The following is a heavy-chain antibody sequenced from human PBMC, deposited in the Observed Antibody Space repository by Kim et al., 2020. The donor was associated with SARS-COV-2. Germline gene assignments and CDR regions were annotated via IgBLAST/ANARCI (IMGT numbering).Heavy chain of an antibody. D-gene: IGHD3-9*01. CDR2: MSSDGKNK. J-gene: IGHJ4*02. CDR1: GFTFSSYA. Sequence: GGSLRLSCAASGFTFSSYAMHWVRQAPGTGLEWVALMSSDGKNKDFADSVKGRFTISRDNSNNTLYLQMNSLRAEDTAVYYCARVPRGGYYDILTGLMDYWGPGTLVTVSS. V-gene: IGHV3-30*04. CDR3: ARVPRGGYYDILTGLMDY.